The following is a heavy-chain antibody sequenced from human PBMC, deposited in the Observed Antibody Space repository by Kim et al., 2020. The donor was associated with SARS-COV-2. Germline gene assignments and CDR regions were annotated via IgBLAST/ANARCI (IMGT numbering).Heavy chain of an antibody. V-gene: IGHV3-23*01. Sequence: GSGGSTYYADSVKGRFTIARDNSKNTLYLQMNSLRAEDTAVYYCAKRLDYWGQGTLVTVSS. CDR3: AKRLDY. J-gene: IGHJ4*02. CDR2: GSGGST.